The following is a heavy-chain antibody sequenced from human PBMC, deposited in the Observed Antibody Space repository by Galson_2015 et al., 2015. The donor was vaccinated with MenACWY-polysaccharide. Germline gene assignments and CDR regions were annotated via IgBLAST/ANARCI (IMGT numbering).Heavy chain of an antibody. Sequence: QSGAEVKKPGESLKISCTGLGYSFTRYWIGWVRQMPGKGLEWMGIIYPGGSDARFSPSFQSQVTMSVDKSISTAYLQWNSLKASDTAIYYCARITGGEYFQYWGQGALVTV. CDR3: ARITGGEYFQY. CDR2: IYPGGSDA. J-gene: IGHJ1*01. D-gene: IGHD3-10*01. V-gene: IGHV5-51*03. CDR1: GYSFTRYW.